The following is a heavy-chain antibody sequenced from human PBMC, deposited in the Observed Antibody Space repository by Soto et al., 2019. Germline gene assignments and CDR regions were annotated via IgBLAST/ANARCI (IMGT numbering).Heavy chain of an antibody. J-gene: IGHJ4*02. CDR3: AMDLDGGSSRFDY. CDR1: GFTFSNNG. CDR2: ISSDGIDK. Sequence: QVQLVESGGGAVQPGRSLRLSCAASGFTFSNNGIHWVRQAPGKGLVWVAVISSDGIDKYYADSMKGRSTISRDNSKNTMFLQMNGLGVEDTAVYYCAMDLDGGSSRFDYWGQGTLVTVSS. D-gene: IGHD2-15*01. V-gene: IGHV3-30*03.